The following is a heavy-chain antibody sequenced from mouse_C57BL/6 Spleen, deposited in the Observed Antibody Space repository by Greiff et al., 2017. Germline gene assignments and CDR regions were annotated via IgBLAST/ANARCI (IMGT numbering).Heavy chain of an antibody. Sequence: EVMLVESGGGLVKPGGSLKLSCAASGFTFSSYAMSWVRQTPEKRLEWVATISDGGSYTYYPDNVKGRFTISRDNAKNNLYLQMSHLKSEDTAMYYCARENGYYHFDYWGQGTTLTVSS. J-gene: IGHJ2*01. CDR3: ARENGYYHFDY. CDR1: GFTFSSYA. V-gene: IGHV5-4*01. CDR2: ISDGGSYT. D-gene: IGHD2-3*01.